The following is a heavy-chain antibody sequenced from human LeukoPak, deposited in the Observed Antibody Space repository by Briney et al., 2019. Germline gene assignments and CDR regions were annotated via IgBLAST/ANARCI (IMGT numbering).Heavy chain of an antibody. D-gene: IGHD3-22*01. Sequence: SETLSLTCAVYGGSFSGYYWSWIRQPPGKGLEWIGEINHSGSTNYNPSLKSRVTISVDTSKNQFSLKLSSVTAADTAVYYCARGRGYYDSSGSKDAFDIWGQGTMVTVSS. J-gene: IGHJ3*02. CDR1: GGSFSGYY. V-gene: IGHV4-34*01. CDR3: ARGRGYYDSSGSKDAFDI. CDR2: INHSGST.